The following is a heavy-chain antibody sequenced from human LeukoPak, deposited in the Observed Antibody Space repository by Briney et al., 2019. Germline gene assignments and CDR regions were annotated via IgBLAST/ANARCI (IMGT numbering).Heavy chain of an antibody. D-gene: IGHD1-20*01. V-gene: IGHV4-61*02. CDR1: GGSISSGSYY. Sequence: PSETLSLTCTVSGGSISSGSYYWSWIRQPAGKGLEWIGRIYTSGSTNYNPSLKSRVTISVDTSKNQFSLKLSSVTAADTVVYYCARTGYNWEVDYWGQGTLVTVSS. CDR3: ARTGYNWEVDY. J-gene: IGHJ4*02. CDR2: IYTSGST.